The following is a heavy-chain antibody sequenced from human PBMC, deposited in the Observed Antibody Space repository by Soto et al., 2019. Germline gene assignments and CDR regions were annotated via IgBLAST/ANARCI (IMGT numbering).Heavy chain of an antibody. CDR3: ARHFAVRLWLGQSFDP. CDR2: IYYSGST. Sequence: QLQLQESGPGLVKPSETLSLTCTVSGGSISSSSYYWGWIRQPPGKGLEWIGSIYYSGSTYYNPSRNSRLTICLHTSKHDVYRTLSSVLAAATPVYHCARHFAVRLWLGQSFDPGGQGTLVTVAS. J-gene: IGHJ5*02. CDR1: GGSISSSSYY. V-gene: IGHV4-39*01. D-gene: IGHD3-10*01.